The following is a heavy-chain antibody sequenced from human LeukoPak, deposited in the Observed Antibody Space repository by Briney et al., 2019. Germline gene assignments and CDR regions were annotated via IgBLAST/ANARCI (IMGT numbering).Heavy chain of an antibody. Sequence: PSETLSLTCAVYGGSFSGYYWSWIRQPPGKGLEWIGEINHSGSTNYNPSLKSRVTISVDTSKNQFSLRLSSVTAADTAVYYCARVTGYMVEDYFDYWGQGTLVTVSS. CDR2: INHSGST. V-gene: IGHV4-34*01. J-gene: IGHJ4*02. D-gene: IGHD5-12*01. CDR3: ARVTGYMVEDYFDY. CDR1: GGSFSGYY.